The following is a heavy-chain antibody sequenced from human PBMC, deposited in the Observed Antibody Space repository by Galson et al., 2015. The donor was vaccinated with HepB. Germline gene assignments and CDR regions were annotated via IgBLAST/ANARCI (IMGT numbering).Heavy chain of an antibody. CDR2: IYYSGST. CDR3: AREGGPYYYDSSGYYRDYYYYMDV. D-gene: IGHD3-22*01. J-gene: IGHJ6*03. CDR1: GGSISSYY. V-gene: IGHV4-59*01. Sequence: TLSLTCTVSGGSISSYYWSWIRQPPGKGLEWIGYIYYSGSTNYNPSLKSRVTISVDTSKNQFSLKLSSVTAADTAVYYCAREGGPYYYDSSGYYRDYYYYMDVWGKGTTVTVSS.